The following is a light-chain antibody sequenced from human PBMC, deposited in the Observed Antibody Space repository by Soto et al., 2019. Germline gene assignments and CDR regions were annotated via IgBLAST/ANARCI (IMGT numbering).Light chain of an antibody. Sequence: DIVMTQSPLSLPVTPGEPASISCRSSESLLHSNGYNYFHWYLQKPGQSPHLLIYLGSNRASGVPDRFGGSGSGTDFTLKISRVEAEDVGVYYCMQALQTPRTFGPGTKVEIK. CDR1: ESLLHSNGYNY. CDR2: LGS. J-gene: IGKJ3*01. CDR3: MQALQTPRT. V-gene: IGKV2-28*01.